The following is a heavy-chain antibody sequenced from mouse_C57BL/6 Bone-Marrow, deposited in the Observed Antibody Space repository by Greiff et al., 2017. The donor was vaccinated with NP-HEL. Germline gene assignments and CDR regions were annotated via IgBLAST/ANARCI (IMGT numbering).Heavy chain of an antibody. CDR3: RTGTPGNYFDY. Sequence: QVQLQQSGAELARPGASVKMSCKASGYTFTSYTMHWVKQRPGPGLEWIGYINPSSGYTKYNQKFKDKATLTADKSSSTAYMQLSSLTSEDSAVYYCRTGTPGNYFDYWGQGTTLTVSS. CDR2: INPSSGYT. CDR1: GYTFTSYT. D-gene: IGHD4-1*01. J-gene: IGHJ2*01. V-gene: IGHV1-4*01.